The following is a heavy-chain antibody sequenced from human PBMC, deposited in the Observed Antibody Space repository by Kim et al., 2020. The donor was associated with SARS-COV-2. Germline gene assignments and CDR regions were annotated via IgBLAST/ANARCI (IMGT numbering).Heavy chain of an antibody. J-gene: IGHJ4*02. V-gene: IGHV4-34*01. CDR3: AKHDARYCSGGNCWYFDY. Sequence: SETLSLTCAVYGGSFSDYYWTWIRQPPGKGLEWIGEINHIGSTNFNPSLKSRVTISVDTSKSQLSLKLSFVTAADTAVYYCAKHDARYCSGGNCWYFDYWGEGTLGTVS. CDR1: GGSFSDYY. D-gene: IGHD2-15*01. CDR2: INHIGST.